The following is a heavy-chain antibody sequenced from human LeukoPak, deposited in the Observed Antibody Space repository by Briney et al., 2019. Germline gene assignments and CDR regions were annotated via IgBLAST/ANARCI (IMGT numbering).Heavy chain of an antibody. V-gene: IGHV1-69*05. D-gene: IGHD5-24*01. J-gene: IGHJ5*02. Sequence: SVKVSCKASGGTFSSYAISWVRQAPGQGLEWMGGIIPIFGTANYAQKFQGRVTITTDESTSTAYMELSSLRSEDTAVYYCARGVDGYNWVDNWFDPWGQGTLVTVSS. CDR2: IIPIFGTA. CDR1: GGTFSSYA. CDR3: ARGVDGYNWVDNWFDP.